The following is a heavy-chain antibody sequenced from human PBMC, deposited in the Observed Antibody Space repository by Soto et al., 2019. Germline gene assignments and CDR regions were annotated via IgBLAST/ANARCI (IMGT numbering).Heavy chain of an antibody. CDR2: IYYSGST. D-gene: IGHD6-19*01. V-gene: IGHV4-39*01. CDR3: AGGIVYSSGWSYYYYGMDV. J-gene: IGHJ6*02. CDR1: GGSISSSSYY. Sequence: QLQLQESGPGLVKPSETLSLTCTVSGGSISSSSYYWGWIRQPPWKGLEWIGSIYYSGSTYYNPSLKSRVTISVDTSKNQFSLKLSSVTAADTAVYYCAGGIVYSSGWSYYYYGMDVWGQGTTVTVSS.